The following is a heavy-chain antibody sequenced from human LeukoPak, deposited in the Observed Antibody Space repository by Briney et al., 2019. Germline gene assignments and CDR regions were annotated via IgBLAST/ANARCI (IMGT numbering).Heavy chain of an antibody. Sequence: GGSLRPSCAASGFTFSSYGMHWVRQAPGKGLEWVAVISYDGRNKNYADSLKGRFTISREDSKNTLYLQMNSLRAEDTAVYYCAKDRSRALWFGELKMDPWGQGALVTVS. CDR2: ISYDGRNK. CDR1: GFTFSSYG. D-gene: IGHD3-10*01. CDR3: AKDRSRALWFGELKMDP. J-gene: IGHJ5*02. V-gene: IGHV3-30*18.